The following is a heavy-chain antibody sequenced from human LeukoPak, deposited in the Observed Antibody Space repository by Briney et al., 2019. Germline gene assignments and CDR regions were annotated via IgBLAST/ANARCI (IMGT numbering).Heavy chain of an antibody. Sequence: GGSLRLSWAASGFTFDDYAMHWVRQAPGKGLEWVSGIRWNSGSIGYADSVKGRFTISRDNAKNSLYLQMNSLRAEDTALYYCAKDMGYSSSWLFDYWGQGTLVTVSS. V-gene: IGHV3-9*01. CDR3: AKDMGYSSSWLFDY. CDR2: IRWNSGSI. CDR1: GFTFDDYA. D-gene: IGHD6-13*01. J-gene: IGHJ4*02.